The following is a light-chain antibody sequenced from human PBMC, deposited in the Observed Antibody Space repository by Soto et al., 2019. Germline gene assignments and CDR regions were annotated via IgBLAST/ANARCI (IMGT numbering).Light chain of an antibody. CDR1: SSDVGGYNF. Sequence: QSALTQPRSVSGSRGQSVTISCTGTSSDVGGYNFVSWYQQYPGKAPKLMIYDVTKRPSGVPDRFSGSKSGNTASLTISGLQAEDEADYYCCSYAGSYTFLFGGGTKLTVL. J-gene: IGLJ2*01. CDR2: DVT. V-gene: IGLV2-11*01. CDR3: CSYAGSYTFL.